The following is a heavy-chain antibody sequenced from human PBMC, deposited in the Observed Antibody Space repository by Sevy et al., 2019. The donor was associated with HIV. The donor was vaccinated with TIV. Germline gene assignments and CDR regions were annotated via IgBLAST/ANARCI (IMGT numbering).Heavy chain of an antibody. D-gene: IGHD3-10*01. CDR2: ISYDGSNK. CDR3: AKDQGTMVRGVILRSYYYGMDV. J-gene: IGHJ6*02. CDR1: GFTFSSYG. Sequence: GGSLRLSCAASGFTFSSYGMHWVRQAPGKGLEWVAVISYDGSNKYYADSVKGRFTISRDNSKNTLYLQMNSLRAEDTAVYYCAKDQGTMVRGVILRSYYYGMDVWGQGTTVTVSS. V-gene: IGHV3-30*18.